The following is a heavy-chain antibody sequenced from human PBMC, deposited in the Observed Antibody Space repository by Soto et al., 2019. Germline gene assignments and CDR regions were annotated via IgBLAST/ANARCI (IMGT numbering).Heavy chain of an antibody. CDR1: GFTFSNHW. CDR2: IKTDGSTT. Sequence: EVQLVESGGGLVQPGESLRLSCEASGFTFSNHWMHWVRQAPGKGPVWVARIKTDGSTTNYADYVKGRFTVSRDNAKNTLFLQMNSLRVEYTAVYYCARNWKGVDYWGQGTLVTVSS. V-gene: IGHV3-74*01. CDR3: ARNWKGVDY. D-gene: IGHD1-1*01. J-gene: IGHJ4*02.